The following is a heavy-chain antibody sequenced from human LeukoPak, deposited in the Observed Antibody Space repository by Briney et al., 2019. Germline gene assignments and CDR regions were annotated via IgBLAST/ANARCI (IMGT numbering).Heavy chain of an antibody. J-gene: IGHJ4*02. V-gene: IGHV3-23*01. CDR3: AKDLGPRGWSKYFDY. CDR1: GFTFSSYA. D-gene: IGHD6-19*01. CDR2: ISGSGGST. Sequence: GGSLRLSCAASGFTFSSYAMSWVRQAPGKGLEWVSAISGSGGSTYYADSVKGRFTISRDNSKNTLYLQMNSLRAEDTAVYCCAKDLGPRGWSKYFDYWGQGALVTVSS.